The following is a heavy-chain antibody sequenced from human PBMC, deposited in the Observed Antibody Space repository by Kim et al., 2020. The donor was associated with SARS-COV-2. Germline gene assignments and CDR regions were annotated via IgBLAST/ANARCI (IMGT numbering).Heavy chain of an antibody. D-gene: IGHD4-17*01. J-gene: IGHJ6*02. CDR3: ARDPLQPTDYYYYGMDV. CDR2: ISAYNGNT. V-gene: IGHV1-18*01. CDR1: GYTFTSYG. Sequence: ASVKVSCKASGYTFTSYGISWVRQAPGQGLEWMGWISAYNGNTNYAQKLQGRVTMTTDTSTSTAYMELRSLRSDDTAVYYCARDPLQPTDYYYYGMDVWGQGTTVTVSS.